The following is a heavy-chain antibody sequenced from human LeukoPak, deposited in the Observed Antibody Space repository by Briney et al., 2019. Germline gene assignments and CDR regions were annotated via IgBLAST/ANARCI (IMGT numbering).Heavy chain of an antibody. CDR1: GFTFSSYA. CDR2: ISYDGSNK. V-gene: IGHV3-30*04. CDR3: ARGTTVTWKPCDY. J-gene: IGHJ4*02. D-gene: IGHD4-11*01. Sequence: PGGSLRLSCAASGFTFSSYAMHWVRQAPGKGLEWVAVISYDGSNKYYADSVKGRFTISRDNPKNTLYLQVNSLRGEDTAVYYCARGTTVTWKPCDYWGQGTLVTVSS.